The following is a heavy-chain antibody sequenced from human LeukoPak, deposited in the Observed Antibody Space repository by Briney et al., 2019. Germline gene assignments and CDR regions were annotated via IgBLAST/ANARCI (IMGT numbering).Heavy chain of an antibody. CDR2: INHSGST. V-gene: IGHV4-34*01. J-gene: IGHJ4*02. D-gene: IGHD3-10*01. CDR3: ARHPPYYGSGSPPDY. CDR1: GGSFSGYY. Sequence: SETLSLTCAVYGGSFSGYYWSWIRQPPGKGLEWIGEINHSGSTNYNPSLKSRVTISVDTSKNQFSLKLGSVTAADTAVYYCARHPPYYGSGSPPDYWGQGTLVTVSS.